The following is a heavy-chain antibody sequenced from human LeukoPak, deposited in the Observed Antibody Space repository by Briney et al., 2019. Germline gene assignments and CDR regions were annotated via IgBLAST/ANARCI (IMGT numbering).Heavy chain of an antibody. CDR3: ARESYSSAWFFNY. CDR1: GGSISGSNYY. J-gene: IGHJ4*02. CDR2: IYYSGGT. V-gene: IGHV4-39*02. D-gene: IGHD6-19*01. Sequence: SETLSLTCTVSGGSISGSNYYWGWIRQPPGKGLEWIGSIYYSGGTYYNPSLKSRVTISVDTSKNQFSLELNSVTAADTAVYYCARESYSSAWFFNYWGQGTLVTVSS.